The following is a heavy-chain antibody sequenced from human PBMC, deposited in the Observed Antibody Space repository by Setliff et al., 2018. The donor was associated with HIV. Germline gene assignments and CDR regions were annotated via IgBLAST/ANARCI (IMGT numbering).Heavy chain of an antibody. Sequence: SETLSLTCTVSGDSITSGSYYWGWIRQPPGKGLEWIGTIYYSGNMNYNPSLKSRVTISIDTSKQFSLKLTSVTAADTAVYYCVRRVSGSMLDWWGQGTQVTVSA. CDR3: VRRVSGSMLDW. D-gene: IGHD1-1*01. CDR1: GDSITSGSYY. CDR2: IYYSGNM. J-gene: IGHJ4*02. V-gene: IGHV4-39*01.